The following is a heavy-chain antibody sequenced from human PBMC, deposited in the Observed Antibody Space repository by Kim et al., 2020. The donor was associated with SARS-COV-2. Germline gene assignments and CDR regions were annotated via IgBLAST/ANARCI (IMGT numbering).Heavy chain of an antibody. Sequence: SGKGRFTTSRDNSKSPLYLQMNSLGAEDTAVYYCARGLGYGSGSPPGDYWGQGTLVTVSS. V-gene: IGHV3-30*01. CDR3: ARGLGYGSGSPPGDY. J-gene: IGHJ4*02. D-gene: IGHD3-10*01.